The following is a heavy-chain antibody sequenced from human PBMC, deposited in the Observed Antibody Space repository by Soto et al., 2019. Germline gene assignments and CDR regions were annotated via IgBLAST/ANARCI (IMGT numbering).Heavy chain of an antibody. CDR3: ARDGVYNWHPLPTLYYYYGMDV. V-gene: IGHV1-18*04. J-gene: IGHJ6*02. CDR1: GYTFTSYG. Sequence: QVQLVQSGAEVKKPGASVKVSCKASGYTFTSYGISWVRQAPGQGLEWMGWISAYNGNTNYAQKLQGRVTMTTDTSTSTAYMELRSLRSDDTAVYYCARDGVYNWHPLPTLYYYYGMDVWGQGTTVTVSS. D-gene: IGHD1-20*01. CDR2: ISAYNGNT.